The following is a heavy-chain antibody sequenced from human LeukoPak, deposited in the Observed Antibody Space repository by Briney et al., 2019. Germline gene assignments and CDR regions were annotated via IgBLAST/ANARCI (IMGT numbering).Heavy chain of an antibody. D-gene: IGHD3-22*01. Sequence: PGGSLRLPCAASGFTFSSYGMSWVRQAPGKGLEWVSAISGSGGSTYYADSVKGRFTISRDNSKNTLYLQMNSLRAEDTAVHYCAKGYYDNSGYYAFDIWGQGIMVTVSS. J-gene: IGHJ3*02. V-gene: IGHV3-23*01. CDR3: AKGYYDNSGYYAFDI. CDR1: GFTFSSYG. CDR2: ISGSGGST.